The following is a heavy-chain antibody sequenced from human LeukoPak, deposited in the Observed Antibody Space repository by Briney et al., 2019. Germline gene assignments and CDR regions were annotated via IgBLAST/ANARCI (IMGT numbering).Heavy chain of an antibody. CDR1: GGSISSSSYY. CDR2: IYYSGNT. V-gene: IGHV4-39*01. D-gene: IGHD5-12*01. Sequence: PSETLSLTCTVSGGSISSSSYYWGWIRQPPGKGLEWIGTIYYSGNTYYNPSLKSRVTISVDTSKNQFALKLGSVTAADTAVYYCASNLSGYNNFDYWGQGTLVTVSS. CDR3: ASNLSGYNNFDY. J-gene: IGHJ4*02.